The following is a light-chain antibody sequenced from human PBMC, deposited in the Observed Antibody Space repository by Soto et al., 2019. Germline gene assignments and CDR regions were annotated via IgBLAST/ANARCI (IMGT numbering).Light chain of an antibody. Sequence: VKPQAPISSPTTPGEPASISRRPNLNLLHSKGYNYLDWYSQKLGRSAQLLIYLGYNRSSFVPDRLSGSGSGRDLTLKISRVEAQGVGVYSCLQALQSPRTFGQGTKVDIK. V-gene: IGKV2-28*01. CDR1: LNLLHSKGYNY. CDR3: LQALQSPRT. J-gene: IGKJ1*01. CDR2: LGY.